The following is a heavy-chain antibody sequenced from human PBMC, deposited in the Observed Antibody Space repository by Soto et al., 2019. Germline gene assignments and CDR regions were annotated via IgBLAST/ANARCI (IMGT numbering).Heavy chain of an antibody. V-gene: IGHV3-30-3*01. D-gene: IGHD5-18*01. CDR2: ISYDGSNK. Sequence: QVQLVESGGGVVQPGRSLRLSCAASGFTFSSYAMHWVRQAPGKGLEWVAVISYDGSNKYYADSVKGRFTISRDNSKNTLYLQINSLRAEDTAVYYCARVGGYSYGPFDYWGQGTLVTVSS. CDR1: GFTFSSYA. CDR3: ARVGGYSYGPFDY. J-gene: IGHJ4*02.